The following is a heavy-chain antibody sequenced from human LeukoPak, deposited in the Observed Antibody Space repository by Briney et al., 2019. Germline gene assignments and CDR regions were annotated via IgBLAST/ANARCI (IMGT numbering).Heavy chain of an antibody. Sequence: SETLSLTGTVSGGSITNYYWTWIRQPPGKGLEWIGYIHYSGSTNYNPSLKSRVTISVDTSKNQFSLKLSSVTAADTAVYYCARASITYYYYYYMGVWGKGTTVTVSS. CDR2: IHYSGST. V-gene: IGHV4-59*01. CDR3: ARASITYYYYYYMGV. CDR1: GGSITNYY. D-gene: IGHD1-14*01. J-gene: IGHJ6*03.